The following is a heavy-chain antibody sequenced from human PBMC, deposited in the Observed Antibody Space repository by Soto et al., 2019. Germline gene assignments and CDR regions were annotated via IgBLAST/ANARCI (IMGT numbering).Heavy chain of an antibody. J-gene: IGHJ6*02. D-gene: IGHD2-2*01. Sequence: ETLSLTCAVYGGSFSGYYWSWIRQPPGKGLEWIGYIYYSGSTNYNPSLKSRVTISVDTSKNQFSLKLSSVTAADTAVYYCASTLGYCSSTSCYQGPMDVWGQGTTVTVSS. CDR3: ASTLGYCSSTSCYQGPMDV. CDR1: GGSFSGYY. V-gene: IGHV4-59*01. CDR2: IYYSGST.